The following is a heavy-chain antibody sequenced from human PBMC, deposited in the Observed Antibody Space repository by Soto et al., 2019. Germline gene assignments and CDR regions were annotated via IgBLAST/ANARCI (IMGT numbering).Heavy chain of an antibody. CDR1: GGTFSSYA. D-gene: IGHD6-13*01. Sequence: QVQLVQSGAEVKKPGSSVKVSCKASGGTFSSYAINWVRQAPGQGLEWMGGIIPVFGTANYAQKFQGRITITADESTRTAYMELSSLRFADTAVYYCAREWAAGSDGFDIWGQGTMVRVSS. CDR3: AREWAAGSDGFDI. CDR2: IIPVFGTA. V-gene: IGHV1-69*01. J-gene: IGHJ3*02.